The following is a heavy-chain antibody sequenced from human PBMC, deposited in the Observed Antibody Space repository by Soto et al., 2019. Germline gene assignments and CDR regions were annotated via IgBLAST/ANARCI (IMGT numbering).Heavy chain of an antibody. CDR1: GFTFSHYG. V-gene: IGHV3-30*03. CDR2: ISDDGSNK. Sequence: QVQLVESGGGVVQPGRSLRLSCAASGFTFSHYGIHWVRQAPGKGLEWLAVISDDGSNKHYADSVKGRFTVSRDNSKNTLYLQMNSLTAEDTAVYFCARYSGKYQGPIDYWGQGTLVTVSS. D-gene: IGHD1-26*01. J-gene: IGHJ4*02. CDR3: ARYSGKYQGPIDY.